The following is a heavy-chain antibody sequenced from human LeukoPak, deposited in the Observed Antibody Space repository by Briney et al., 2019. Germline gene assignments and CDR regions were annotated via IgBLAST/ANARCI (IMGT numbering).Heavy chain of an antibody. Sequence: AASVKVSCKASGGTFSSYAISWVRQAPGQGLEWMGGIIPIFGTANYAQKFQGRVTITADESTSTAYMELSSLRSEDTAVYYCAREGSIAARPLDYWGQGTLVTVSS. D-gene: IGHD6-6*01. CDR3: AREGSIAARPLDY. CDR2: IIPIFGTA. V-gene: IGHV1-69*13. J-gene: IGHJ4*02. CDR1: GGTFSSYA.